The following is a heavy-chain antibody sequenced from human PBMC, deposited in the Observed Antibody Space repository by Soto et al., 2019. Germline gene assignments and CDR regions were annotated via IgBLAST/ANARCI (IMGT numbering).Heavy chain of an antibody. CDR2: IYYIGTT. Sequence: QVQLQESGPGLVKPSETLSLTCTVSGGSITSYYWSWIRQTPGKGLEWIGYIYYIGTTSYSPSLKSRVHISLDTSKNQFSPKLSSVTAADTAVYFCARQVGGYYCGAFDFWCQGTMVTVSS. CDR3: ARQVGGYYCGAFDF. D-gene: IGHD3-22*01. CDR1: GGSITSYY. J-gene: IGHJ3*01. V-gene: IGHV4-59*08.